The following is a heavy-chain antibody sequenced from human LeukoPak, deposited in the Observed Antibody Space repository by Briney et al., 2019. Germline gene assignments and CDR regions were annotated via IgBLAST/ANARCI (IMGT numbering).Heavy chain of an antibody. D-gene: IGHD3-3*01. V-gene: IGHV1-69*04. CDR2: IIPILGIA. CDR1: GGTFSSYA. Sequence: ASVKVSCKASGGTFSSYAISWVRPAPGQGLEWVGRIIPILGIANYAQKFQGRVTITADKSTSTAYMELSSLRSEDTAVYYCARVNRQGKVTIFGVVTSPDYYYGMDIWGQGTTVTVSS. J-gene: IGHJ6*02. CDR3: ARVNRQGKVTIFGVVTSPDYYYGMDI.